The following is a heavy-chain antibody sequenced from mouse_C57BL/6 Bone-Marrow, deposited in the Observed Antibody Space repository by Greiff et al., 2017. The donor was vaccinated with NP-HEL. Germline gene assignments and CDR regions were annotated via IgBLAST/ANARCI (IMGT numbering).Heavy chain of an antibody. CDR1: GYTFTDSY. CDR2: IYPGSGNP. J-gene: IGHJ1*03. CDR3: ARRNWNWYFDV. D-gene: IGHD4-1*01. V-gene: IGHV1-76*01. Sequence: QVQLQQSGAELVRPGASVKLSCKASGYTFTDSYINWVKQRPGPGLEWISRIYPGSGNPYYNEKFQCKATLPAEKSSSPAYMQLSSLTSEDSAVYFCARRNWNWYFDVWGTGTTVTVSS.